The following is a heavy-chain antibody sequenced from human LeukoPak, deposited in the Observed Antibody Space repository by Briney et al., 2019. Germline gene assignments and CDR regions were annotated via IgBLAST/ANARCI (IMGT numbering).Heavy chain of an antibody. V-gene: IGHV5-10-1*04. CDR1: GYTFTSYW. CDR2: IDPRDSYT. Sequence: GESLKISCKGSGYTFTSYWISWVRQMPGKGLEWMGTIDPRDSYTNYSPSFQGQVTISADKSISTAYLQWSSLKASDTAMYYCARQRDYGGNPLRYWGQGTLVTVSS. D-gene: IGHD4-23*01. CDR3: ARQRDYGGNPLRY. J-gene: IGHJ4*02.